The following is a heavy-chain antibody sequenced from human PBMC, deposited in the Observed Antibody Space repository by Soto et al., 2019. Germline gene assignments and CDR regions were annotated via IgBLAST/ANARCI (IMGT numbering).Heavy chain of an antibody. J-gene: IGHJ4*02. CDR2: IIPIFGTA. CDR1: GGTFSSYA. D-gene: IGHD2-2*01. V-gene: IGHV1-69*12. CDR3: ARAIVLVPAAMQFILDY. Sequence: QVQLVQSGAEVKKPGSSVKVSCKASGGTFSSYAISWVRQAPGQGLEWMGGIIPIFGTANYAQKFQGRVTITADESTSTDYMELSSLRSEDTAVYYCARAIVLVPAAMQFILDYWGQGTLVTVSS.